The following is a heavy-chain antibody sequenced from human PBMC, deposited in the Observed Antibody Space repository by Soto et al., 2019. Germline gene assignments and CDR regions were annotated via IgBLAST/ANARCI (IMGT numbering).Heavy chain of an antibody. CDR3: ARDLEYYDILTGYREYYYYYMDV. CDR2: ISSSGSTI. J-gene: IGHJ6*03. Sequence: PGGSLRLSCAASGFTFSDYYMSWIRQAPGKGLEWVSYISSSGSTIYYADSVKGRFTISRDNAKNSLYLQMNSLRAEDTAVYYCARDLEYYDILTGYREYYYYYMDVWGKGTTVTVSS. V-gene: IGHV3-11*01. CDR1: GFTFSDYY. D-gene: IGHD3-9*01.